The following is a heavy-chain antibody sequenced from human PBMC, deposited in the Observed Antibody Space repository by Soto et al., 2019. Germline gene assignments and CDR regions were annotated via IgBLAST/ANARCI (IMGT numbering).Heavy chain of an antibody. J-gene: IGHJ6*02. CDR3: ARVPYGGNSAHYYGMDV. CDR1: GYTFTSYG. CDR2: ISAYNGNT. D-gene: IGHD2-21*02. V-gene: IGHV1-18*01. Sequence: QVQLVQSGAEVKKPGASVKVSCKASGYTFTSYGISWVRQAPGQGLEWMGWISAYNGNTNYAQKLQGRVTMTTDTSTSTAYMELRSLRSDDTAVYYCARVPYGGNSAHYYGMDVWGQGTTVTVSS.